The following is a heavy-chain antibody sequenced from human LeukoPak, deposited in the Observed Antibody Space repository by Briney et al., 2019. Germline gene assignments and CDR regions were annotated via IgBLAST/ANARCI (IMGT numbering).Heavy chain of an antibody. CDR2: IYSGGST. D-gene: IGHD1-1*01. V-gene: IGHV3-53*01. CDR3: AKAAAERCASIKCYPFDS. CDR1: GFIVSSNY. J-gene: IGHJ4*02. Sequence: GGSLRLSCAASGFIVSSNYMSWVRQAPGKGLEWVSVIYSGGSTYYADSVKGRFTISRDNSKNTLYLQMSHLRVEDTALYYCAKAAAERCASIKCYPFDSWGQGTLVAVSS.